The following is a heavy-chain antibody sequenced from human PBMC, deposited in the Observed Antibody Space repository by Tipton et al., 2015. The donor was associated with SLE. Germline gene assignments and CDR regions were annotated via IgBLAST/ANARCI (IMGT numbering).Heavy chain of an antibody. D-gene: IGHD3-22*01. J-gene: IGHJ4*02. CDR1: GGSISDYY. CDR3: ARTRFYYDSSGSYFSCFDY. Sequence: TLSLTCTVSGGSISDYYWSWIRQSPGKGLEWIGSTYYSGITTHNPSLKSRVTMSLDASRNEFSLKLRSVTAADTAVYYCARTRFYYDSSGSYFSCFDYWGQGTQVTVSS. V-gene: IGHV4-59*01. CDR2: TYYSGIT.